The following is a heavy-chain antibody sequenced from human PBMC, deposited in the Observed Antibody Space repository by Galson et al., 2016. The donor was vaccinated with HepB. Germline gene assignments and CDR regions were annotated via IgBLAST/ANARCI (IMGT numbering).Heavy chain of an antibody. Sequence: SLRLSCAASGFTFSTYGMSWARQAPGKGLEWVAVISAGGGSTQYSHLVKGRFTIPRDNSKNTGYLQLNSLRSDDTALYYCAKDKLTLWGSPADDWGQATLVTVSS. V-gene: IGHV3-23*01. J-gene: IGHJ4*02. CDR1: GFTFSTYG. CDR2: ISAGGGST. CDR3: AKDKLTLWGSPADD. D-gene: IGHD7-27*01.